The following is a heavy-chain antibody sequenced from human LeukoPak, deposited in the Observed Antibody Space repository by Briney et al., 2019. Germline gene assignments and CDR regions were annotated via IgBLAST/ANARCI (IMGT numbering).Heavy chain of an antibody. CDR1: GFTFSSYS. J-gene: IGHJ4*02. V-gene: IGHV3-21*01. D-gene: IGHD6-13*01. CDR3: ARDRYSTSWSYFDC. Sequence: PGGSLRLSCAASGFTFSSYSMNWVRRAPGKGLEWVSSISTSSSYIYYADSVKGRFTISRDNAKNSLYLQMNSLRAEDTAVYYCARDRYSTSWSYFDCWGQGTLVTVSS. CDR2: ISTSSSYI.